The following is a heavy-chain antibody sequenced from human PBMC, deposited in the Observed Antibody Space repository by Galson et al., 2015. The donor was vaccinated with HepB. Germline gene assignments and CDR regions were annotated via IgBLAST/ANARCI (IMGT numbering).Heavy chain of an antibody. V-gene: IGHV4-39*01. J-gene: IGHJ6*02. CDR3: ARALGGSYFYGMGV. CDR2: VYYSGVT. CDR1: GGSITIGSYY. D-gene: IGHD3-16*01. Sequence: LSLTCTVSGGSITIGSYYWNWVRQSPGKGLEWIGSVYYSGVTYYNPSLNGRVTISVDTSKNQFSLRVSSVTAADTAMYYCARALGGSYFYGMGVWGQGTTVTVSS.